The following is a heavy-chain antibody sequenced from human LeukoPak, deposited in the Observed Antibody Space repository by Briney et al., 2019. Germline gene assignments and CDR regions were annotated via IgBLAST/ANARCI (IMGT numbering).Heavy chain of an antibody. CDR2: IYYSGST. Sequence: PSETLSLTCTVSGGSISSGYYWGWIRQPPGKGLEWIGSIYYSGSTYYNPSLKSRVTISVDTSKNQFSLKLSSVTAADTAVYYCARVIAVAGGGLAWFDPWGQGTLVTVSS. V-gene: IGHV4-39*07. CDR1: GGSISSGYY. D-gene: IGHD6-19*01. CDR3: ARVIAVAGGGLAWFDP. J-gene: IGHJ5*02.